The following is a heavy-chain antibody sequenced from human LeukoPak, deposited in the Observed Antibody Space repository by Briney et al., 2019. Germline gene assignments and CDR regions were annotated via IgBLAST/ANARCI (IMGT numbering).Heavy chain of an antibody. CDR2: IFYSGNT. Sequence: PSETLSLTCTVSGDSISSHYWSWVRQAPGKGLEWIGYIFYSGNTNYSPSLKSRVTTSVDTSKKQFSLKLTSVTAADTAVYYCARESRYCTNGVCSADAFDIWGQGTMVTVSS. CDR3: ARESRYCTNGVCSADAFDI. CDR1: GDSISSHY. D-gene: IGHD2-8*01. J-gene: IGHJ3*02. V-gene: IGHV4-59*11.